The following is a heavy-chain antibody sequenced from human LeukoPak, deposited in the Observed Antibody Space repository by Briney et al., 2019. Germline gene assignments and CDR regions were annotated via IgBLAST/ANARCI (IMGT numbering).Heavy chain of an antibody. CDR1: RYTPTGYY. CDR3: ARGDSGWSPFDY. Sequence: ASVKVSRMASRYTPTGYYMHSVRQAPGQGVEWVGCINPNSGGTNYAQNFQGRVTMTRDTSISTAYMELSSLRSDDAALDFCARGDSGWSPFDYWGQGTLVTVSS. J-gene: IGHJ4*02. D-gene: IGHD6-19*01. V-gene: IGHV1-2*02. CDR2: INPNSGGT.